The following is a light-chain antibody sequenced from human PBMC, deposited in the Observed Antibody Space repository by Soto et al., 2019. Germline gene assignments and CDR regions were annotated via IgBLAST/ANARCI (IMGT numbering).Light chain of an antibody. J-gene: IGKJ1*01. Sequence: VLTQSPGTLSLTPGERATLSCRASQSLGSTSLAWYQQKSGQPPRLLISGASKRAAGVPVRFSGSGSGTDFTLVISRLEPEDFAVYYCQQSVDSPRTFGQGTKVDLK. CDR3: QQSVDSPRT. CDR1: QSLGSTS. CDR2: GAS. V-gene: IGKV3-20*01.